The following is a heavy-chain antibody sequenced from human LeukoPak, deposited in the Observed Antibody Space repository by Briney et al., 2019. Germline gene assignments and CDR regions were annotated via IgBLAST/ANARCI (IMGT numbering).Heavy chain of an antibody. CDR1: GGSISSGDYY. Sequence: SETLSLTCTVSGGSISSGDYYWSWIRQPPGKGLECIGYIYYSGSTYYNPSLKSRVTISVDTSKNQFSLKLSSVTAADTAVYYCARATLTSGYSSGWYGDAFDIWGQGTMVTVSS. V-gene: IGHV4-30-4*08. CDR3: ARATLTSGYSSGWYGDAFDI. D-gene: IGHD6-19*01. CDR2: IYYSGST. J-gene: IGHJ3*02.